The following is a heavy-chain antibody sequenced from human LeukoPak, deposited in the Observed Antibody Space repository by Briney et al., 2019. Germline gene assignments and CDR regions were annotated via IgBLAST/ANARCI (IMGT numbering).Heavy chain of an antibody. CDR1: GYTFTSYD. CDR2: VNPNSGHT. J-gene: IGHJ4*02. Sequence: GASMKVSCKASGYTFTSYDIHWVRQATGQGLEWMGWVNPNSGHTGYAQKFQGRVTMTRNTSISTAYMDLSSLRSEDTAVYYCARGAPGSYCSGGSCPYFDYWGQGTLVSVSS. CDR3: ARGAPGSYCSGGSCPYFDY. D-gene: IGHD2-15*01. V-gene: IGHV1-8*01.